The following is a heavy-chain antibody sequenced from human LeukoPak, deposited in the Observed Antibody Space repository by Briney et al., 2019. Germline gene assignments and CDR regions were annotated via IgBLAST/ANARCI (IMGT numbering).Heavy chain of an antibody. V-gene: IGHV5-51*01. D-gene: IGHD3-22*01. J-gene: IGHJ6*02. CDR2: IYPGDSDT. Sequence: GEPLKISCKGSGYSFTSSWIGWVREMPGKGLEWMGIIYPGDSDTRYSPSFQGQVTISADKSISTAYLQWSSLKASDTAMYYCARHGDSSGYYYGMDVWGQGTTVTVSS. CDR1: GYSFTSSW. CDR3: ARHGDSSGYYYGMDV.